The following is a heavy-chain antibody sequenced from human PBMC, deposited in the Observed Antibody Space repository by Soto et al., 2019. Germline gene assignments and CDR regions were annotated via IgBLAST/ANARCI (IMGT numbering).Heavy chain of an antibody. CDR2: ISYDGSNK. CDR1: GFTFSSYG. CDR3: AKPTMVRGPFDY. V-gene: IGHV3-30*18. J-gene: IGHJ4*02. D-gene: IGHD3-10*01. Sequence: GGSLRLSCAASGFTFSSYGMHWVRQAPGKGLEWVAVISYDGSNKYYADSVKGRFTISRDNSKNTLYLQMNSLRAEDTAVYYCAKPTMVRGPFDYWGQGTLVTVSS.